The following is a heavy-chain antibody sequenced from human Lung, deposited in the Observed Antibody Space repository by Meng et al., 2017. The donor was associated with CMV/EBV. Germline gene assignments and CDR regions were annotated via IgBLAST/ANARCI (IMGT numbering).Heavy chain of an antibody. CDR3: ARGGNFDP. D-gene: IGHD2/OR15-2a*01. CDR2: ISTNTGTP. J-gene: IGHJ5*02. Sequence: LGQSGAELKKPGASVKVSCKASGYTFSTFTINWVRQAHGRGLEWMGWISTNTGTPTYTQGFTGRFVFSLDTSVSTAYLQISSLKAEDTAVYYCARGGNFDPWGQGTLVTVSS. V-gene: IGHV7-4-1*02. CDR1: GYTFSTFT.